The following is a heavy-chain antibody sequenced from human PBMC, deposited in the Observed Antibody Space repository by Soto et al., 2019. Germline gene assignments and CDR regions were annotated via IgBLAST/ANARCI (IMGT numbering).Heavy chain of an antibody. Sequence: VQLVESGGGLVQPGGSLRLSCAASGFTFGSYSMNWVRQAPGKGLEWVSYIDILSTTIYYADSVKGRFTISRDNAKDSLYRQVNSLRAEDTAVYYCARSVVTIFGVVITRFDYWGQGTLVTVSS. J-gene: IGHJ4*02. CDR2: IDILSTTI. CDR1: GFTFGSYS. CDR3: ARSVVTIFGVVITRFDY. D-gene: IGHD3-3*01. V-gene: IGHV3-48*01.